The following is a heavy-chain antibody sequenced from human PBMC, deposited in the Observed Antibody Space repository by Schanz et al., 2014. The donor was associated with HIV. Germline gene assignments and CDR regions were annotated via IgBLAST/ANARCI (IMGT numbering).Heavy chain of an antibody. J-gene: IGHJ6*02. V-gene: IGHV3-30*03. Sequence: VQLVESGGGVVQPGRSLRLSCAASGFTFSSYGMHWVRQAPGKGLEWVAVVSYDGSNKYYADSVKGRFTISRDNSKNTLYLQMNSLRAEDTAVYYCARVANWDYYGMDVWGRGTTVTVSS. D-gene: IGHD3-16*01. CDR1: GFTFSSYG. CDR2: VSYDGSNK. CDR3: ARVANWDYYGMDV.